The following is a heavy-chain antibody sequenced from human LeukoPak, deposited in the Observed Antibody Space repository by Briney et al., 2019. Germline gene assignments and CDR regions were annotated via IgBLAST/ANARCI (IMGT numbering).Heavy chain of an antibody. CDR1: GFTFSSYA. D-gene: IGHD6-13*01. CDR2: TSFDGTNE. V-gene: IGHV3-30-3*01. J-gene: IGHJ6*02. CDR3: ARVTLAAVGTMNYYFHGMDV. Sequence: GGSLRLSCAASGFTFSSYAMHWVRQAPGKGLEGVAVTSFDGTNEYYADSVRGRFTISRDNSKNTVYLHMNSLRTEDTAVYYCARVTLAAVGTMNYYFHGMDVWGQGTTVTVSS.